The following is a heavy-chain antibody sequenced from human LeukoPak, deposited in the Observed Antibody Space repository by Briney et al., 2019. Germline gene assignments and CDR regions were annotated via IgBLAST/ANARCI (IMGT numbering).Heavy chain of an antibody. D-gene: IGHD2-21*01. V-gene: IGHV4-59*08. CDR2: IYYSGST. CDR3: ARGLAYCGGDCYSVGSRDGPASHYFDY. CDR1: GGSISSYY. Sequence: PSETLSLTCTVSGGSISSYYWSWIRQPPGKGLEWIGYIYYSGSTNYNPSLKSRVTISVDTSKNQFSLKLSSVTAADTAVYYCARGLAYCGGDCYSVGSRDGPASHYFDYWGQGTLVTVSS. J-gene: IGHJ4*02.